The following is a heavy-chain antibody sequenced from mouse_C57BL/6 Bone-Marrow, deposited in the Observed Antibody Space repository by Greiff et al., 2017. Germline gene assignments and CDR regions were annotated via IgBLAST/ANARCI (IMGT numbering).Heavy chain of an antibody. V-gene: IGHV14-1*01. D-gene: IGHD1-1*01. Sequence: EVKLMESGAELVRPGASVKLSCTASGFNIKDYYMHWVKQRPEQGLEWIGRIDPEDGDTEYAPKFQGKATMTADTSSNPAYLQLSSLTSEDTAVYYCTITSVVYWYFDVWGTGTTVTVAS. CDR1: GFNIKDYY. CDR2: IDPEDGDT. CDR3: TITSVVYWYFDV. J-gene: IGHJ1*03.